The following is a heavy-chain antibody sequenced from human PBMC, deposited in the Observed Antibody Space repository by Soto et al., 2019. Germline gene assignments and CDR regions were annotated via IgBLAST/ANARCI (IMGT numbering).Heavy chain of an antibody. CDR1: GASLTRGVYY. J-gene: IGHJ4*02. D-gene: IGHD2-21*01. Sequence: QVQLQESGPRLAKPSESLSLTCSVSGASLTRGVYYWSWLRQPPGRQLEWIGSIYYRGTTNYTPALTGRVTISEDTSRNQVSVTVTSVTAADTAVYFCARANCVRCPFDLWGQGTLVTVSS. V-gene: IGHV4-61*08. CDR3: ARANCVRCPFDL. CDR2: IYYRGTT.